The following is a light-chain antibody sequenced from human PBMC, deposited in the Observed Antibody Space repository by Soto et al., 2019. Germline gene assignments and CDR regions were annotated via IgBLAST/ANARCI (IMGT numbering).Light chain of an antibody. CDR2: WAS. CDR1: QSVLYSSNNKNS. V-gene: IGKV4-1*01. Sequence: DIVMTQSPDSLAVSLSERGTIDCKSSQSVLYSSNNKNSLACYQQKPGQRRKYPIHWASTRESGVSDRFSGSGSGTDFTLTISRLQDEDVAVYYCQQYYSAPRTFAQAPKV. CDR3: QQYYSAPRT. J-gene: IGKJ1*01.